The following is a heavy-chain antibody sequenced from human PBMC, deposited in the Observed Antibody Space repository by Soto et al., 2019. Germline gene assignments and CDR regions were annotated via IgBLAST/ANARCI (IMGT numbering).Heavy chain of an antibody. Sequence: QVQLVESGGGVVQPGRSLRLSCAASGFTFSSYGMHWVRQAPGKGLEWVADIWYDGSNKYYADSVKGRFTISRDNSKNTLYLQMNSLRAEDTAVYYCARDTNWNDVPNPLPYYFDYWGQGTLVTVSS. J-gene: IGHJ4*02. CDR2: IWYDGSNK. D-gene: IGHD1-1*01. CDR3: ARDTNWNDVPNPLPYYFDY. V-gene: IGHV3-33*01. CDR1: GFTFSSYG.